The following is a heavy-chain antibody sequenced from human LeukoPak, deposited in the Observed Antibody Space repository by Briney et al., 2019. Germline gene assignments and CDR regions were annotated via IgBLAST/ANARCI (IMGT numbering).Heavy chain of an antibody. CDR1: GGSISSGGYS. Sequence: RSSETLPLTCAVSGGSISSGGYSWSWIRQPPGKGLEWIGYIYHSGSTYYNPSLKSRVTISVDRSKNQFSLKLSSVTAADTAVYYCAGAVGAAACWFDPWGQGTLVTVSS. CDR2: IYHSGST. V-gene: IGHV4-30-2*01. J-gene: IGHJ5*02. CDR3: AGAVGAAACWFDP. D-gene: IGHD2-2*01.